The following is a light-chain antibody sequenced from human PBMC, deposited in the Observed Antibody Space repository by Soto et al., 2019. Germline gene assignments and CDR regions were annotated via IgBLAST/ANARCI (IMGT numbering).Light chain of an antibody. CDR1: QSVSSN. CDR2: GAS. Sequence: IVMTQSPATLSVSPGERATLSCRASQSVSSNLAWYQQKPGQAPRLLIYGASTRATGIPARFSGSRSGREFTLTISSLQSEDFAVYYCQQYNNWTPTFGQGTRLEIK. CDR3: QQYNNWTPT. V-gene: IGKV3-15*01. J-gene: IGKJ5*01.